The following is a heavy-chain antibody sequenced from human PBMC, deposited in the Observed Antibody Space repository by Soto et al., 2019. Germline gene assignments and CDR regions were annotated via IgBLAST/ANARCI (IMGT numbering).Heavy chain of an antibody. CDR1: GYTLTELS. Sequence: GASVKVSCKVSGYTLTELSMHWVRQAPGKGLEWMGGFDPEDGETIYAQKFQGRVTMTEDTSTDTAYMELSSLRSEDTAVYYCASYTSSGPRAPFDYGGRETLVTFP. CDR2: FDPEDGET. D-gene: IGHD6-13*01. J-gene: IGHJ4*02. V-gene: IGHV1-24*01. CDR3: ASYTSSGPRAPFDY.